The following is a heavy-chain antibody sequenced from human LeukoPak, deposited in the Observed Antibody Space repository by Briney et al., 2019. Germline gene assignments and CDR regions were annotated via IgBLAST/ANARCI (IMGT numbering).Heavy chain of an antibody. Sequence: GESLKISCKGSGYSFTSYWISWVRQMPGKGLEWMGRIDPSDSYTNYSPSFQGFVTISADKSISTAYLQWSSLKASDTAMYFCATSRGYGFDLWGRGTLVTVSS. D-gene: IGHD5-12*01. CDR3: ATSRGYGFDL. CDR2: IDPSDSYT. V-gene: IGHV5-10-1*01. CDR1: GYSFTSYW. J-gene: IGHJ2*01.